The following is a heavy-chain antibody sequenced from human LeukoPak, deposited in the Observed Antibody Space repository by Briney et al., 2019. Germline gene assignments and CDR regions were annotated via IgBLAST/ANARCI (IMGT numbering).Heavy chain of an antibody. Sequence: ASVKVSCKASGYTFVGYYIHWVRQAPGQGLEWMGWINPKSGDTIYAQKLQGRVTMTRDTSISTAYMELSRLTSDDTAVYYCARAANPQDCFDCWGQRTLVTVSS. V-gene: IGHV1-2*02. J-gene: IGHJ4*02. D-gene: IGHD4/OR15-4a*01. CDR1: GYTFVGYY. CDR2: INPKSGDT. CDR3: ARAANPQDCFDC.